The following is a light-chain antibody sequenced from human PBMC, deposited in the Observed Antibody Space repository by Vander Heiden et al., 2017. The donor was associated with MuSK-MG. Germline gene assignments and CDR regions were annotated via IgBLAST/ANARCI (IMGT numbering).Light chain of an antibody. V-gene: IGLV2-14*03. J-gene: IGLJ2*01. CDR2: DVS. Sequence: QSALTQPASVSGSPGQSLTISCTGSSSDLGGYNYVYWYQQPPDKAPKLICYDVSNRPSGVSNRFSGSKSGITAFLTISGLQAEDEADYYGSSYTSFSTPLLFGGGTKLTVL. CDR1: SSDLGGYNY. CDR3: SSYTSFSTPLL.